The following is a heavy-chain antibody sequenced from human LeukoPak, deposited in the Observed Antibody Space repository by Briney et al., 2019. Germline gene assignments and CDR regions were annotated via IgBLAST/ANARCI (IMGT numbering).Heavy chain of an antibody. Sequence: PSQTLSLTCAVSVGSISIVGSSSSSIRQPPGKGLEWIGYIYHSGSTYYNPSLKRRVTISVDRSKNQFSLKARYVTAEDTAVYSCARDPYGDRGYFDYWGQGTLVTVSP. D-gene: IGHD4-17*01. CDR3: ARDPYGDRGYFDY. CDR1: VGSISIVGSS. CDR2: IYHSGST. V-gene: IGHV4-30-2*01. J-gene: IGHJ4*02.